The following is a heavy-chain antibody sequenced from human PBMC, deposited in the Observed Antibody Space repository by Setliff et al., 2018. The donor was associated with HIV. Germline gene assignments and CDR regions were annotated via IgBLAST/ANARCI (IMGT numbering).Heavy chain of an antibody. CDR3: ASWHGGQEAFEI. V-gene: IGHV4-59*01. CDR2: IYYTGST. D-gene: IGHD3-16*01. J-gene: IGHJ3*02. CDR1: GGSISSYY. Sequence: SETLSLTCTVSGGSISSYYWSWIRQPPGKRLEWIGYIYYTGSTNYNPSLKSRVTISADTSKNQFSLKLRSVAAADTAVYYCASWHGGQEAFEIWGQGTKVTVSS.